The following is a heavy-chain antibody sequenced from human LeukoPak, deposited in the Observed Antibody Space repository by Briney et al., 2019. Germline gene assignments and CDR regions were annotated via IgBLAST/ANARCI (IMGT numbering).Heavy chain of an antibody. CDR3: ARGPGDY. CDR1: GGSISRSNW. D-gene: IGHD1-14*01. Sequence: SETLSLTCAVSGGSISRSNWWSWVRQPPGKGLEWIGEINHSGSTNYNPSLKSRVTISVDTSKNQFSLKLSSVTAADTAVYYCARGPGDYWGQGTLVTVSS. V-gene: IGHV4-4*02. CDR2: INHSGST. J-gene: IGHJ4*02.